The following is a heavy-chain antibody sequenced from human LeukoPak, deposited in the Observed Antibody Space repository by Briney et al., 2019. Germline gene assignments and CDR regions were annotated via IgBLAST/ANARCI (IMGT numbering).Heavy chain of an antibody. CDR2: IRGNGDTT. CDR3: AKAYSSSSGGLDDY. D-gene: IGHD6-6*01. V-gene: IGHV3-23*01. CDR1: GFTFSDYD. Sequence: GGSLRLSCVASGFTFSDYDMNWVRQAPMKGLEWVSAIRGNGDTTYYADSVKGRFTISRDNSKNTLYLQMNSLRAEDTAVYYCAKAYSSSSGGLDDYWGQGTLVTVSS. J-gene: IGHJ4*02.